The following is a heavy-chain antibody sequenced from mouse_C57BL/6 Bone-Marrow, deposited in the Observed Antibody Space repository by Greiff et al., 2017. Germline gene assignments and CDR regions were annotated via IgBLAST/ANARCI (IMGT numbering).Heavy chain of an antibody. V-gene: IGHV5-15*01. CDR1: GFTFSDYG. CDR3: ARHSYYYGSRGYAMDY. D-gene: IGHD1-1*01. CDR2: ISNLAYSI. Sequence: EVKLMESGGGLVQPGGSLKLSCAASGFTFSDYGMAWVRQAPRKGPEWVAFISNLAYSIYYADTVTGRFTFSRENAKNTLYLEMSSLGSEDTAMYYCARHSYYYGSRGYAMDYWGQGTSVTVSS. J-gene: IGHJ4*01.